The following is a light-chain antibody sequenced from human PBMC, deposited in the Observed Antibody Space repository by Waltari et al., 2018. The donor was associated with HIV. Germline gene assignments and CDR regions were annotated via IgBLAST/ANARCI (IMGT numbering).Light chain of an antibody. V-gene: IGKV2-30*01. J-gene: IGKJ5*01. CDR3: MQGTHWPIT. Sequence: VVVTQSPLSLPVSLGQPASISCNSRQSLVYSDGNTYLNWFHQRPGQSPRRLIYKVSNRDSGVPDRFSGSGSGTDFTLKISRVEAEDVGVYYCMQGTHWPITFGQGTRLEIK. CDR2: KVS. CDR1: QSLVYSDGNTY.